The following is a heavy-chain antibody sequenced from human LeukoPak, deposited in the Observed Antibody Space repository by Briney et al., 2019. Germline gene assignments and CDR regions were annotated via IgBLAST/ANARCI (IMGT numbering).Heavy chain of an antibody. D-gene: IGHD1-26*01. CDR3: ARGVSSGTYFLSRDYCYMDV. CDR2: ISYDGSNK. V-gene: IGHV3-30*14. Sequence: GRSLRLSCAASGFTFSSYAMHWVRQAPGKGLEWVAVISYDGSNKYYADSVKGRFTISRDNSKNTLYLQMNSLRTEDTAVYYCARGVSSGTYFLSRDYCYMDVWGKGTTVTISS. J-gene: IGHJ6*03. CDR1: GFTFSSYA.